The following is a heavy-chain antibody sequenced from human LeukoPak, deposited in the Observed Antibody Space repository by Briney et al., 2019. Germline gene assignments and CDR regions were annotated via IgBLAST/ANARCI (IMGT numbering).Heavy chain of an antibody. V-gene: IGHV4-59*01. CDR2: IFYSGST. Sequence: SETLSLTCTVSGGSISSYYWSWIRQPPGKGLEWIGHIFYSGSTNYNPSLKSRVTISVDTSKNQFSLKLRSVTTADTAVYYCARYYGSGSYRLPYYYYGMDVWGQGTTVTVSS. CDR3: ARYYGSGSYRLPYYYYGMDV. D-gene: IGHD3-10*01. J-gene: IGHJ6*02. CDR1: GGSISSYY.